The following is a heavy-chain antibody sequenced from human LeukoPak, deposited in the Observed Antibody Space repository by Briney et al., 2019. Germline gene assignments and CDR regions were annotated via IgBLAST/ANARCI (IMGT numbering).Heavy chain of an antibody. CDR2: ISFDGSNK. D-gene: IGHD6-19*01. Sequence: GGSLRLSCAASGFTFSSYGMPWVRQAPGKGLEWVAVISFDGSNKYYADSVKGRFTISRDNSKNTLYLQMNSLRAEDTAVYYCAKGGDVGGSSGWIFDYWGQGTLVTVSS. V-gene: IGHV3-30*18. J-gene: IGHJ4*02. CDR1: GFTFSSYG. CDR3: AKGGDVGGSSGWIFDY.